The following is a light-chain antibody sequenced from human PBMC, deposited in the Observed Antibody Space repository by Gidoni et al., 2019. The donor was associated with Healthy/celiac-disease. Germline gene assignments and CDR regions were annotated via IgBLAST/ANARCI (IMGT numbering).Light chain of an antibody. CDR2: DVS. V-gene: IGLV2-14*01. CDR3: SSYTSSSKV. J-gene: IGLJ2*01. Sequence: QSALTQPASVSGSPGQSINISCTGTSSDVGGYNYVSWYQQHPGKAPSLMIYDVSNRPSGVSNRFSGSKSGNTASLTISGLQAEDEADYYCSSYTSSSKVFGGGTKLTVL. CDR1: SSDVGGYNY.